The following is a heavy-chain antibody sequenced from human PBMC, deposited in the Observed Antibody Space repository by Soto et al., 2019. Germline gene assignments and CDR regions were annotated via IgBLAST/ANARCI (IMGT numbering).Heavy chain of an antibody. Sequence: PSETLSLTCNVSGGSISSDDYYWSWIRQPPGKGLEWIGYIYYSGSTYYNPSLKSRVTISVDTSKNQFSLKLSSVTAADTAVYYCAKSLSVGATTPFDYWGQGTLVTVSS. CDR2: IYYSGST. CDR1: GGSISSDDYY. CDR3: AKSLSVGATTPFDY. J-gene: IGHJ4*02. V-gene: IGHV4-30-4*01. D-gene: IGHD1-26*01.